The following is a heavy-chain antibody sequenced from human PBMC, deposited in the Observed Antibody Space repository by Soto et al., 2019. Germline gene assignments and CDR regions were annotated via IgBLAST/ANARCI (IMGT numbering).Heavy chain of an antibody. CDR1: GFTFSSYW. V-gene: IGHV3-74*01. Sequence: EVQLVESGGGLVQPGGSLRLSCGASGFTFSSYWMHWARQAPGKGLVWVSRIHSDGVNTNYADSVKGRFTISRDNAKNTVYLQRNSLRAEDTAVYFCARGLYRDYGHDYWGQGTLVTVSS. CDR2: IHSDGVNT. CDR3: ARGLYRDYGHDY. D-gene: IGHD3-10*01. J-gene: IGHJ4*02.